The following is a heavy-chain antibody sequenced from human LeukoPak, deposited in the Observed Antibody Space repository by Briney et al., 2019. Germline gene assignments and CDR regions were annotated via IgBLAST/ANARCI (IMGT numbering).Heavy chain of an antibody. CDR1: GGSISSYY. D-gene: IGHD6-13*01. Sequence: RTSETLSLTCTVSGGSISSYYWSWIRQPPGKGLEWIGYIYYSGSTNYNPSLKSRVTISVDTSKNQFSLKLSSVTAADTAVYYCARGDSSSWYGIGYWGQGTLVTVSS. CDR3: ARGDSSSWYGIGY. CDR2: IYYSGST. V-gene: IGHV4-59*01. J-gene: IGHJ4*02.